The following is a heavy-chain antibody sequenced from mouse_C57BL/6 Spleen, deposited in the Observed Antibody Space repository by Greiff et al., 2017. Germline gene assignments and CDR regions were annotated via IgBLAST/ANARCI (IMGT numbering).Heavy chain of an antibody. Sequence: EVMLVESGGGLVQSGRSLRLSCATSGFTFSDFYMEWVRQAPGKGLEWIAASRNKANDYTTEYSASVKGRFIVSRDTSEVILYLQMNGLRAEDTAIYYCERDERYGSSYGYFAYWGQGTTLTVSS. CDR1: GFTFSDFY. D-gene: IGHD1-1*01. J-gene: IGHJ2*01. CDR3: ERDERYGSSYGYFAY. CDR2: SRNKANDYTT. V-gene: IGHV7-1*01.